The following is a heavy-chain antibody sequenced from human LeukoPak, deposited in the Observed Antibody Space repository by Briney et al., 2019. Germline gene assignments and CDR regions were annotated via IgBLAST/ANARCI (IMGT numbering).Heavy chain of an antibody. CDR3: AKDLHNWGFDY. CDR2: LHSGGST. J-gene: IGHJ4*02. V-gene: IGHV3-53*01. D-gene: IGHD7-27*01. CDR1: GFTVSSTY. Sequence: GGSLRLSCAASGFTVSSTYMSWVRQAPGKGLECVSVLHSGGSTYYADSVGGRFTISRDISKNTLYLQMNSLRVEDTAVYYCAKDLHNWGFDYWGQGILVTVSS.